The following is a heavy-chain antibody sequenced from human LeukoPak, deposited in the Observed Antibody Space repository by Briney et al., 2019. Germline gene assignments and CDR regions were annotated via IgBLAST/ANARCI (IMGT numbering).Heavy chain of an antibody. CDR2: INHSGST. CDR1: GGSFGGYY. CDR3: ARDSRYYDSSGYYQAQNFDY. V-gene: IGHV4-34*01. J-gene: IGHJ4*02. D-gene: IGHD3-22*01. Sequence: PSETLSLTCAVYGGSFGGYYWSWIRQPPGKGLEWIGEINHSGSTNYNPSLKSRVTISVDTSKNQFSLKLSSVTAADTAVYYCARDSRYYDSSGYYQAQNFDYWGQGTLVTVSS.